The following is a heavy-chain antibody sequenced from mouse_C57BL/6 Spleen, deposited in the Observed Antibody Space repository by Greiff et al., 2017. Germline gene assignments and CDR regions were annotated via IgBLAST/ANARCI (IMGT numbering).Heavy chain of an antibody. V-gene: IGHV5-4*01. CDR1: GFTFSSYA. Sequence: EVKLMESGGGLVKPGGSLKLSCAASGFTFSSYAMSWVRQTPEKRLEWVATISDGGSYTYYPDNVKGRFTISRDNAKNNLYLQMSHLKSEDAAMYYCARDSMNYYAMDYWGQGTSVTVSS. CDR3: ARDSMNYYAMDY. D-gene: IGHD2-3*01. J-gene: IGHJ4*01. CDR2: ISDGGSYT.